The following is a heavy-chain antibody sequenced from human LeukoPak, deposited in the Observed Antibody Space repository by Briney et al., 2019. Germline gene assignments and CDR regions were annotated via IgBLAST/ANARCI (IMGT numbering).Heavy chain of an antibody. V-gene: IGHV1-69*13. CDR1: GGTFNNYG. CDR2: ATPIFGTA. J-gene: IGHJ6*03. Sequence: ASVKVSCKASGGTFNNYGITWVRQAPGQGLEWMGGATPIFGTAMYAQKFQGRVTITADESTATAYMELSSLTSDDTAVYYCARDLSPSYSYYKDVWSKATTVTVSS. CDR3: ARDLSPSYSYYKDV.